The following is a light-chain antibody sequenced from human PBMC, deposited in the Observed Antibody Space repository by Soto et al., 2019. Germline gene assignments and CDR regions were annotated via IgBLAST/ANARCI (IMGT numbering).Light chain of an antibody. CDR1: QSVSTR. J-gene: IGKJ1*01. Sequence: DIQMTQSPSSLSASVGDRVTIICRASQSVSTRLAWYQQKPGKAPKVLIYDASSWAGGVPSRFTGSGSGKEFTLTINSLQPDDFATYYCQQYSVYWTFGQGTKVEIK. CDR3: QQYSVYWT. V-gene: IGKV1-5*02. CDR2: DAS.